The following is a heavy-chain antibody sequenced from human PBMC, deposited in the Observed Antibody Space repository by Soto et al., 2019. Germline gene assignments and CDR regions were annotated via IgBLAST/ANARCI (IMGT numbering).Heavy chain of an antibody. D-gene: IGHD7-27*01. CDR1: GGTFSSYA. CDR2: IIPIFGTA. J-gene: IGHJ6*02. Sequence: QVQLVQSGAEVKKPGSSVKVSCKASGGTFSSYAISWVRQAPGQGLEWMGWIIPIFGTANYAQKFQGRVTITADESTSTAYMELSSLRSEDTAVYYCARGELGIGYYYYYGMDVWGQGTTVTVSS. CDR3: ARGELGIGYYYYYGMDV. V-gene: IGHV1-69*01.